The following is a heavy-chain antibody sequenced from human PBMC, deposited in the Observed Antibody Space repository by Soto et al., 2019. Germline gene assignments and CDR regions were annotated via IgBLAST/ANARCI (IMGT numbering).Heavy chain of an antibody. D-gene: IGHD2-21*01. Sequence: QVQLVQSGDEVKKPGSSVKVSCKASGGTFSSYNISWVRQAPGQGLEWMGGIIPTFGTADYAQKFQGRVTITADESTSTGYMDLRSLSSEDTALYYFARTSCGAACSHYAMDVWGQGTAVTVSS. J-gene: IGHJ6*02. CDR1: GGTFSSYN. CDR2: IIPTFGTA. V-gene: IGHV1-69*12. CDR3: ARTSCGAACSHYAMDV.